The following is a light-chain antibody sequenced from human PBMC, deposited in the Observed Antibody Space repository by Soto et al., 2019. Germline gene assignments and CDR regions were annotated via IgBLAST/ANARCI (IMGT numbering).Light chain of an antibody. CDR1: RGISTD. J-gene: IGKJ2*01. CDR3: QQVNFYPT. Sequence: IQLTQSPSSLSASVGDRVTVTCRASRGISTDLAWYQQKPGKVPRLLIYAASTLQSGVPSRFSGSGSGTDFTLTISSLQPEDFATYYCQQVNFYPTFGQGTKLEIK. CDR2: AAS. V-gene: IGKV1-9*01.